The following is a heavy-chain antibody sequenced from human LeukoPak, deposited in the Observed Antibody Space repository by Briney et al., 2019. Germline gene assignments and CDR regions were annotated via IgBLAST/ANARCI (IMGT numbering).Heavy chain of an antibody. V-gene: IGHV3-7*01. Sequence: GGSLRLSCAASGFTSSTYWMRWVRQAPGKGLEWVANIKVNGSEKKYVDSVKGRFTISRDNAKNSLYLQMNSLRAEDTAVYYCARGDTDYYYMDVWGKGTTVTVSS. CDR2: IKVNGSEK. CDR3: ARGDTDYYYMDV. J-gene: IGHJ6*03. CDR1: GFTSSTYW.